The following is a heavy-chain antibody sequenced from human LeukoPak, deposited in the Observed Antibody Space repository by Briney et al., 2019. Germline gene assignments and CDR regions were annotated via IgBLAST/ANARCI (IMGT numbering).Heavy chain of an antibody. J-gene: IGHJ4*02. D-gene: IGHD6-6*01. V-gene: IGHV3-11*01. Sequence: PGGSLRLSCAASGFTFSYHYMTWIRQAPGKGLEWVSYIGPSGSTIHYADSVKGRFTISRDNAKNSLYLQMNSLRAEDTAVYFCAKSLNLAARHPFFDYWAQGVLVTVSS. CDR1: GFTFSYHY. CDR2: IGPSGSTI. CDR3: AKSLNLAARHPFFDY.